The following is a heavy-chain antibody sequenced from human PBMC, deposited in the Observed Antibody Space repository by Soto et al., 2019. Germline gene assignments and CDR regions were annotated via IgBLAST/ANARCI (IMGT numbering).Heavy chain of an antibody. D-gene: IGHD2-2*01. J-gene: IGHJ5*01. V-gene: IGHV1-18*04. CDR3: VRDQKYFRVNGNWFDS. Sequence: GASVKVSCKAPGYTSADFGISWVRQAPGQGLEWIGWVSGNNGASNPAPKVQGRITMTLDTSTGVSYMALRSLRSDDTAIYYCVRDQKYFRVNGNWFDSWGQGTLVTVSS. CDR1: GYTSADFG. CDR2: VSGNNGAS.